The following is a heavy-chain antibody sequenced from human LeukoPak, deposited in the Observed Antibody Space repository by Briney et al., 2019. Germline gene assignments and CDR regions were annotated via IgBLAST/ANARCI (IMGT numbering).Heavy chain of an antibody. CDR2: IIPILGIA. V-gene: IGHV1-69*04. CDR1: GYTFTSYG. Sequence: GASVKVSCKASGYTFTSYGISWVRQAPGQGLEWMGRIIPILGIANYAQKFQGRVTITADKSTSTAYMELSSLRSEDTAVYYCARPHGEPYYYGMDVWGQGTTVTVSS. J-gene: IGHJ6*02. CDR3: ARPHGEPYYYGMDV.